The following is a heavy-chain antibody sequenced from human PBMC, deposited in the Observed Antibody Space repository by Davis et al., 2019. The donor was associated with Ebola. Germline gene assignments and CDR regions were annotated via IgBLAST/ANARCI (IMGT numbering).Heavy chain of an antibody. V-gene: IGHV3-23*01. D-gene: IGHD2-15*01. CDR2: ISGSGGST. Sequence: GGSLRLPCAASGFTFSSYAMSWVRQAPGKGLEWVSAISGSGGSTYYADSVKGRFTISRDNSKNTLYLQMNSLRAEDTAVYYCPNSGGRSRVMYWGQGTLVTVSS. CDR3: PNSGGRSRVMY. J-gene: IGHJ4*02. CDR1: GFTFSSYA.